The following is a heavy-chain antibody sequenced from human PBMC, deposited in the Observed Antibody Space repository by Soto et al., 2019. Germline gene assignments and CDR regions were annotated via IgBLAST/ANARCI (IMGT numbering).Heavy chain of an antibody. Sequence: QVQLQESGPGLVKPSGTLSLTCAVSGGSISSSNWWSWVRQPPGKGLEWIGEIYHRGGPNYTPSLKSGVTISVDKSKHQFSLKLNSVTAADTAVYYCARDKTTHGFDPWGQGTLVTVSS. CDR3: ARDKTTHGFDP. V-gene: IGHV4-4*02. CDR2: IYHRGGP. CDR1: GGSISSSNW. D-gene: IGHD4-4*01. J-gene: IGHJ5*02.